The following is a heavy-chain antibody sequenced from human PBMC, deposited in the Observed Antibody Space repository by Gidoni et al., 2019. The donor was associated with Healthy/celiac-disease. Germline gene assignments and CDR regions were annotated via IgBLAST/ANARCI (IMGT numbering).Heavy chain of an antibody. CDR2: IYYSGST. Sequence: QVQLQESGPGLAKPSETLSLTCTVSGAPHSSAKYYWRWIRQPPGKGLEWIGYIYYSGSTNYNPSLKSRVTISVDTSKNQFSLKLSSVTAADTAVYYCARDRGSGWYLYYYGMDVWGQGTTVTVSS. CDR3: ARDRGSGWYLYYYGMDV. V-gene: IGHV4-61*01. J-gene: IGHJ6*02. CDR1: GAPHSSAKYY. D-gene: IGHD6-19*01.